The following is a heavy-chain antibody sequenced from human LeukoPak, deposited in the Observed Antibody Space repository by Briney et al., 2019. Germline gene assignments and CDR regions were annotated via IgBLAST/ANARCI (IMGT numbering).Heavy chain of an antibody. D-gene: IGHD1-14*01. CDR2: IRTKTYGATI. Sequence: GGSLRLSCTTSGFTFGDYAMTWFRQAPGQGLEWVGFIRTKTYGATIQYAASVKGRFTISRDDSKSIAYLQVNIVKAEDTAVYYCTRVRDGKSKDSDASDIWGQGTLVTVSS. CDR3: TRVRDGKSKDSDASDI. J-gene: IGHJ3*02. CDR1: GFTFGDYA. V-gene: IGHV3-49*03.